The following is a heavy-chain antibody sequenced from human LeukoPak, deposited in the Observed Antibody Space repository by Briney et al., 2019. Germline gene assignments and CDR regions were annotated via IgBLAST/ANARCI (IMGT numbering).Heavy chain of an antibody. CDR2: MNPNSGNT. V-gene: IGHV1-8*01. CDR3: ASNVDTAMVTLNY. D-gene: IGHD5-18*01. Sequence: ASVKVSCKASGYTFTSYDINWVRQATGQGLEWMGRMNPNSGNTGYAQKFQGRVTMTRNTSISTAYMELSSLRSEDTAVYYCASNVDTAMVTLNYWGQGTLVTVSS. CDR1: GYTFTSYD. J-gene: IGHJ4*02.